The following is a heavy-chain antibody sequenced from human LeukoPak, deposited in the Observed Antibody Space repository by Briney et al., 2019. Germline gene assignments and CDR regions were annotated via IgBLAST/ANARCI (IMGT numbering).Heavy chain of an antibody. J-gene: IGHJ6*02. CDR3: ARNNGMDV. CDR2: VNRGGSET. V-gene: IGHV3-7*03. CDR1: GFTFSSYA. Sequence: PGGSLRLSCAASGFTFSSYAMSWVRQVPGRGPEWVANVNRGGSETYYLDSVKGRFTISKDNAKNSLYLQMNSLRAEDTALYHCARNNGMDVWGQGTTVIVSS.